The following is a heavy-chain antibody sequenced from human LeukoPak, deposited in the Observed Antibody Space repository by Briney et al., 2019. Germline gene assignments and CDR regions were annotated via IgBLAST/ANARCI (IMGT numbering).Heavy chain of an antibody. CDR1: GYTFTDYY. J-gene: IGHJ4*02. CDR3: AREFSADAIYYKNFDY. D-gene: IGHD2-8*01. CDR2: INPDTGGT. Sequence: ASVKVSCKASGYTFTDYYMHWVRQAPGQGLEWMGWINPDTGGTNYAQKFQGRVTMTRDTSISTAYMELNWLNSDDTAIYYCAREFSADAIYYKNFDYWGQGTLVTVSS. V-gene: IGHV1-2*02.